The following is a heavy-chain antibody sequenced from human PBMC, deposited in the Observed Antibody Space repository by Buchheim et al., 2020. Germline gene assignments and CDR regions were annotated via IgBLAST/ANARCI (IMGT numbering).Heavy chain of an antibody. V-gene: IGHV4-34*01. CDR3: ARVGYYDFWSGYYTGSYYYYYMDV. Sequence: QVQLQQWGAGLLKPSETLSLTCAVYGGSFSGYYWSWIRQPPGKGLEWIGEINHSGSTNYNPSLKSRVTISVDTSQNQFSLKLSSVTAADTAVYYCARVGYYDFWSGYYTGSYYYYYMDVWGKGTT. CDR2: INHSGST. D-gene: IGHD3-3*01. J-gene: IGHJ6*03. CDR1: GGSFSGYY.